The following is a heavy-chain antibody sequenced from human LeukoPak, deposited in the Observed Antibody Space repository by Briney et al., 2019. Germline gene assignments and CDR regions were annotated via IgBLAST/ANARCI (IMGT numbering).Heavy chain of an antibody. CDR3: ARDRGITIFGVVKTNYYYYYGMDV. CDR1: GYTFTSYG. J-gene: IGHJ6*02. V-gene: IGHV1-18*01. CDR2: ISAYNGKT. D-gene: IGHD3-3*01. Sequence: ASVKVSCKASGYTFTSYGISWVRHAPGQGLEWMGWISAYNGKTNYAQKLQGRVTMTTDTSTSTAYMEVRSLRSDDTAVYYCARDRGITIFGVVKTNYYYYYGMDVWGQGTTVTVSS.